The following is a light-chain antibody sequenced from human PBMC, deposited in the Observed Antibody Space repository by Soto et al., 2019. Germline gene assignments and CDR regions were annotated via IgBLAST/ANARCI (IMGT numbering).Light chain of an antibody. J-gene: IGLJ1*01. CDR1: SSNIGGNS. CDR2: DDN. Sequence: QAALTQPPSVSAATGQKVTISCSGSSSNIGGNSVSWYQQLPGTAPKLLIYDDNKRPSGIPDRFSGSKSGTSATLGITGFQTGDEADYYCGSWDSSLSAYVFGTGTKFTVL. V-gene: IGLV1-51*01. CDR3: GSWDSSLSAYV.